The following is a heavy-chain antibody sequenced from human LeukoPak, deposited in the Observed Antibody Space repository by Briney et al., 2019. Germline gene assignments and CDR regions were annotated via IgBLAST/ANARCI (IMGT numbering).Heavy chain of an antibody. J-gene: IGHJ5*02. CDR1: GFTFSNAW. D-gene: IGHD5-24*01. V-gene: IGHV3-15*01. Sequence: GGSLRLSCAASGFTFSNAWMSWVRQAPGKGLEWVGRIKSKTDGGTTDYAAPVKGRFTSSRDDSKNTLYLQMNSLKTEDTAVYYCTTDRRDGSFDPWGQGTLVTVSS. CDR3: TTDRRDGSFDP. CDR2: IKSKTDGGTT.